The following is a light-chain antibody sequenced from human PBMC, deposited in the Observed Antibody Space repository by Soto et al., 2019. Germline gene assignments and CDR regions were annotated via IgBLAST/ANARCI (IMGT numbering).Light chain of an antibody. CDR1: SSDVGAYDY. J-gene: IGLJ2*01. CDR2: EVS. CDR3: SSYTIVSTLI. Sequence: QSVLTQPASVSGSPGQSITISCTGTSSDVGAYDYVSWYQQHPGKAPELMIYEVSNRPSGVSLRFSGSKSGSTASLTISGLQAEDEADYYCSSYTIVSTLIFGGGTKLTVL. V-gene: IGLV2-14*01.